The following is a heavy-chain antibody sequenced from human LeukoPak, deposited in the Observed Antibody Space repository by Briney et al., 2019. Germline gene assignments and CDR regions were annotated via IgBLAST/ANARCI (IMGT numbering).Heavy chain of an antibody. CDR2: ISGSGGST. CDR3: AKSYYDSSGPDHYYGMDV. Sequence: GGSLRLSCAASGFTFSSYGMHWVRQAPGKGLEWVSAISGSGGSTYYADSVKGRFTISRDNSKNTLYLQMNSLRAEDTAVYYCAKSYYDSSGPDHYYGMDVWGQGTTVTVSS. CDR1: GFTFSSYG. V-gene: IGHV3-23*01. J-gene: IGHJ6*02. D-gene: IGHD3-22*01.